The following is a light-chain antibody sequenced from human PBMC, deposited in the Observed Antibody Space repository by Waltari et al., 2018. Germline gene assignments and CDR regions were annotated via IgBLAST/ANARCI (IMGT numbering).Light chain of an antibody. Sequence: QTVVTQEPSLPVSPGGTVTLTCASSTGPVTSNYYPNWIQQRPGQAPRALIYNTNNKYSWTPARFSGSLLGGKAALTLSRAQPEDEADYYCLLYYSGGARVFGGGTKLTVL. CDR1: TGPVTSNYY. V-gene: IGLV7-43*01. CDR3: LLYYSGGARV. CDR2: NTN. J-gene: IGLJ2*01.